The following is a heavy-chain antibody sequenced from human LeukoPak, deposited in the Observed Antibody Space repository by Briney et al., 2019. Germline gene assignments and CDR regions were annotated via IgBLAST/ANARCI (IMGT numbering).Heavy chain of an antibody. D-gene: IGHD2-2*01. CDR3: ATPYCSGISCLDVFNV. Sequence: SETLSLARNVSGVSISDGRYYWAWIRQRPGKGLEWLGYKYYSGSAKYNPSLKSRLTISIDTPENQFSLHLTSVTAADTAIYYCATPYCSGISCLDVFNVWGQGTLVSVSS. CDR2: KYYSGSA. CDR1: GVSISDGRYY. V-gene: IGHV4-31*03. J-gene: IGHJ3*01.